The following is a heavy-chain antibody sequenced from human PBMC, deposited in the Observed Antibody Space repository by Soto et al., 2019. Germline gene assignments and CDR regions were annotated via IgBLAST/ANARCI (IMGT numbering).Heavy chain of an antibody. Sequence: PGGSLRLSCAASGFTFSSYAMHWVRQAPGEGLEWVAVISYDGSNKYYADSVKGRFTISRDNSKNTLYLQMNSLRAEDTAVYYCARDGGYYYDSSGYIPFDYWGQGTLVTVSS. D-gene: IGHD3-22*01. J-gene: IGHJ4*02. CDR3: ARDGGYYYDSSGYIPFDY. V-gene: IGHV3-30-3*01. CDR1: GFTFSSYA. CDR2: ISYDGSNK.